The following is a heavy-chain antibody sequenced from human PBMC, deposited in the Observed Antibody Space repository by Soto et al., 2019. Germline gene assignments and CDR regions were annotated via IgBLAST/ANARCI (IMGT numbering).Heavy chain of an antibody. V-gene: IGHV3-53*01. Sequence: PGWSLRLSCVVSGFGVSATYMSWVRQASGQGLEWVSVLTANGNTIYADAVKVRFTVSRDISKNTVYLQLNSVTVEDTGLYYCARDASGLDVWGQGTTVTV. J-gene: IGHJ6*02. CDR3: ARDASGLDV. CDR2: LTANGNT. CDR1: GFGVSATY.